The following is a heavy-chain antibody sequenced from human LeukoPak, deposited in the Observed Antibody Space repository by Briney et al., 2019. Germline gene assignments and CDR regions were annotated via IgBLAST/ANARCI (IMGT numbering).Heavy chain of an antibody. V-gene: IGHV1-8*03. Sequence: ASAKVSCKASGYTFTNYDINWVRQATGQGLEWMGWMNPNSGKTGYAQKFQGRVTLTRNTSISTAYMELSSLRSEDTAVYYCARGVDSSSWYRFHYWGQGTLVTVSS. J-gene: IGHJ4*02. CDR2: MNPNSGKT. D-gene: IGHD3-22*01. CDR1: GYTFTNYD. CDR3: ARGVDSSSWYRFHY.